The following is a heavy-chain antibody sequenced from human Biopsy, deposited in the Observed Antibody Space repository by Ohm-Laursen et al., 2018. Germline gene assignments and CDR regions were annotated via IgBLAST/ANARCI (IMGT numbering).Heavy chain of an antibody. CDR1: GGSIGGGEYY. CDR3: ARGVPHYDGSGFPLAGYWYFDL. Sequence: LSLTCSVSGGSIGGGEYYWNWIRQHPGKGLGWIGLISYSGTTFYNPSLESLLTISIDTSKNHFSLNLRSVTAADTAVYYCARGVPHYDGSGFPLAGYWYFDLWGRGTLVTVSS. V-gene: IGHV4-31*01. CDR2: ISYSGTT. J-gene: IGHJ2*01. D-gene: IGHD3-22*01.